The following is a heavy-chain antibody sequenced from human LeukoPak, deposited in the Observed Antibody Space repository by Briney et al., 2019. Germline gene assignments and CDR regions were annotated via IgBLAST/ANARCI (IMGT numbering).Heavy chain of an antibody. D-gene: IGHD1-26*01. V-gene: IGHV3-30*04. CDR2: ISYDGSNK. CDR1: GFTFSSYA. Sequence: PGGSLRLSCAASGFTFSSYAMHWVRQAPGKGLEWVAVISYDGSNKYYADSVKGRFTISRDNSKNTLYLQMNSLRAEDTAVYYCASGPGSDSGSYLLDYWGQGTLVTVSS. CDR3: ASGPGSDSGSYLLDY. J-gene: IGHJ4*02.